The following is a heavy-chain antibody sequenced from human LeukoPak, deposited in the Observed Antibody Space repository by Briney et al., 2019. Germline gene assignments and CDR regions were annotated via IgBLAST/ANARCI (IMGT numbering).Heavy chain of an antibody. CDR3: VRSDIVVVVAAYDY. J-gene: IGHJ4*02. CDR2: ISAYNGST. Sequence: RRASVKVSCKASGYTFTSYGISWVRQAPGQGLEWMGWISAYNGSTNYAQKLQGRVTMTTDTSTSTAYMELRSLRSDDTAVYYCVRSDIVVVVAAYDYWGQGTLVTVSS. CDR1: GYTFTSYG. D-gene: IGHD2-15*01. V-gene: IGHV1-18*01.